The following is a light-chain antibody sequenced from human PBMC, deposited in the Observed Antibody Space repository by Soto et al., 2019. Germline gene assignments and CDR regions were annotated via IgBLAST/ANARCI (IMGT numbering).Light chain of an antibody. Sequence: DIQMTQSPSSLSASVGDRVTITCLASQNINSYLNWYQQKPGKAPNLLIYDASSLERGVPSRFIAGGSGTDFTLTISSLQPEDFATYYCQQSYTIPSFGGGTKVEI. CDR3: QQSYTIPS. CDR1: QNINSY. CDR2: DAS. V-gene: IGKV1-39*01. J-gene: IGKJ4*01.